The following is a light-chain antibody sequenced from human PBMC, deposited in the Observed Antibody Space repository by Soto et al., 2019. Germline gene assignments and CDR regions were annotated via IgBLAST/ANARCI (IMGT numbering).Light chain of an antibody. J-gene: IGKJ2*01. CDR1: QDISRF. CDR2: DTS. Sequence: DVQMTQSPSAMSASVGDRVTITCRASQDISRFVAWFQQKPGKAPERLIYDTSSLQPGVPSRFSGSGPGTEFTLAISGLQPEDCATYDGLQHNSYTYTFGQGTKLESK. CDR3: LQHNSYTYT. V-gene: IGKV1-17*03.